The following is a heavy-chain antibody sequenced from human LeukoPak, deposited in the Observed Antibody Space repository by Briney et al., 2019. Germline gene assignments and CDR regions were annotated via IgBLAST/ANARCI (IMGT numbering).Heavy chain of an antibody. Sequence: PGRSLRLSCAASGFTFSSYAMHWVRQAPGKGLEWVAVISYDGSNKYYADSVKGRFTISRDNSKNTLYLQMNSLRAEDTAVYYCARDLATDYYGSGSYFLSYYYYGMDVWGQGTTVTVSS. CDR2: ISYDGSNK. CDR3: ARDLATDYYGSGSYFLSYYYYGMDV. CDR1: GFTFSSYA. V-gene: IGHV3-30-3*01. D-gene: IGHD3-10*01. J-gene: IGHJ6*02.